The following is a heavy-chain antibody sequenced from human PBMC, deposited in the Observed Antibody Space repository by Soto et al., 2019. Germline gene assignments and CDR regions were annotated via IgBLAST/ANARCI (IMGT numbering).Heavy chain of an antibody. Sequence: GGSLRLSCAGSGFTFSSYGMHWVRQAPGKGLEWVAVISYDGSNKYYADSVKGRFTISRDNSKNTLYLQMSSLRAEDTAVYYCARDYSSYGPFDYWGQGTLVTVSS. CDR2: ISYDGSNK. CDR3: ARDYSSYGPFDY. V-gene: IGHV3-30*03. J-gene: IGHJ4*02. D-gene: IGHD5-18*01. CDR1: GFTFSSYG.